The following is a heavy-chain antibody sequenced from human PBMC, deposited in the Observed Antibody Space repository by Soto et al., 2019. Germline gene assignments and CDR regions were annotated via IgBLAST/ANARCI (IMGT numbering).Heavy chain of an antibody. CDR3: ARVLGYCSSTSCEHFDY. V-gene: IGHV4-30-4*01. J-gene: IGHJ4*02. CDR1: GGSISSGDYY. CDR2: IYYSGST. D-gene: IGHD2-2*01. Sequence: SETLSLTCTVSGGSISSGDYYWSWIRLPPGKGLEWIGYIYYSGSTYYNPSLKSRVTISVDTSKNQFSLKLSSVTAADTAVYYCARVLGYCSSTSCEHFDYWGQGTLVTVSS.